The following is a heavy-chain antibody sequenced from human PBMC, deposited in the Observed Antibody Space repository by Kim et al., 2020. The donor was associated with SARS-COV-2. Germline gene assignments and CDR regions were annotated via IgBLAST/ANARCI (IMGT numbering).Heavy chain of an antibody. CDR3: AREGHEGGYLT. J-gene: IGHJ3*01. D-gene: IGHD3-22*01. Sequence: NTRYSQSLQGRVTITRETSANSASMELKSLRSEDTAIYYCAREGHEGGYLTWGQGTMVTVSS. V-gene: IGHV1-3*01. CDR2: NT.